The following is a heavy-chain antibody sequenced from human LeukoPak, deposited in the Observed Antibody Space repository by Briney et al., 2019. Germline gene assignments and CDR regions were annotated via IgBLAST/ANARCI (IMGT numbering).Heavy chain of an antibody. V-gene: IGHV1-24*01. D-gene: IGHD2-2*02. CDR3: ATFYCSSTSCYIDYYYGMDV. CDR1: GYTLTELS. Sequence: GASVKVSCKVSGYTLTELSMHWVRQAPGKGLEWMGGFDPEDGETIYAQKFQGRVTMTEDTSTDTAYMGLSSLRSEDTAVYYCATFYCSSTSCYIDYYYGMDVWGQGTTVTVSS. J-gene: IGHJ6*02. CDR2: FDPEDGET.